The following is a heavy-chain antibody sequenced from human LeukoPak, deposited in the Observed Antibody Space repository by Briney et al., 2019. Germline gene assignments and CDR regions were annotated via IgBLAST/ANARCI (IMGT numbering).Heavy chain of an antibody. J-gene: IGHJ4*02. V-gene: IGHV4-34*01. Sequence: KTSETLSLTCAVYGGSFSGYYWSWIRQPPGKGLEWIGEINHSGSTNYNPSLKSRVTISVDTSKNQFSLKLSSVTAADTAVYYCARGRVGYSYGYGLTNWGQGTLVTVSS. CDR2: INHSGST. CDR1: GGSFSGYY. D-gene: IGHD5-18*01. CDR3: ARGRVGYSYGYGLTN.